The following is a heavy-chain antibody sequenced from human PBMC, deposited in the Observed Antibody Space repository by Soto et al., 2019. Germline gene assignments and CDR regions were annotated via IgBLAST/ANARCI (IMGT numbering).Heavy chain of an antibody. CDR1: GYTLTELS. CDR2: FDPEDGET. D-gene: IGHD2-15*01. Sequence: ASVKVSCKVSGYTLTELSMHWVRQAPGKGLEWMGGFDPEDGETIYAQKFQGRVTMTEDTSTDTAYMELGSLRSEDTAVYYCATLRWRARGYYYYGMDVWGQGTTVTVSS. CDR3: ATLRWRARGYYYYGMDV. J-gene: IGHJ6*02. V-gene: IGHV1-24*01.